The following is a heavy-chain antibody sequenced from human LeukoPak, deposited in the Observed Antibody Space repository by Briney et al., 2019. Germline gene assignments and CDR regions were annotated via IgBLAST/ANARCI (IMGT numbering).Heavy chain of an antibody. J-gene: IGHJ3*02. V-gene: IGHV3-23*01. CDR1: EFLFSSYA. Sequence: GGSLRLSCAASEFLFSSYAMNWVRQAPGKGLEWVSGIGASGSSTYYEDSVKGRFTLSRDNSKTTLYLQMNSLRAEDTAVYYCARGLSSVNDAFDIWGQGTMVTVSS. CDR2: IGASGSST. CDR3: ARGLSSVNDAFDI. D-gene: IGHD3-10*01.